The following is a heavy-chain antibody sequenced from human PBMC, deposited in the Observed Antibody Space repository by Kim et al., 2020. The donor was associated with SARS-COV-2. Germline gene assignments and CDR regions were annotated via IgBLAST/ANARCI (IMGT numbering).Heavy chain of an antibody. CDR1: GFTFSSYG. Sequence: GGSLRLSCAASGFTFSSYGMHWVRQAPGKGLEWVAVISYDGSNKYYADSVKGRFTISRDNSKNTLYLQMNSLRAEDTAVYYCAKAFGVGATRQEYFQHWGQGTLVTVSS. J-gene: IGHJ1*01. CDR2: ISYDGSNK. V-gene: IGHV3-30*18. CDR3: AKAFGVGATRQEYFQH. D-gene: IGHD1-26*01.